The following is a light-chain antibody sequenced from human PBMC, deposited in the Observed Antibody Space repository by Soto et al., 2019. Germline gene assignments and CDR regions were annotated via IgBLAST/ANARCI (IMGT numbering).Light chain of an antibody. Sequence: DILMTQSPSTLSASVGDRVTITCRASQSINSWLAWYQQKPGKAPKLLIYKASSLESGVPSRFSGSGSGTEFTLTISSLQPDDFAAYYCQQYEIYPITFGQGTRLEIK. CDR2: KAS. V-gene: IGKV1-5*03. CDR1: QSINSW. CDR3: QQYEIYPIT. J-gene: IGKJ5*01.